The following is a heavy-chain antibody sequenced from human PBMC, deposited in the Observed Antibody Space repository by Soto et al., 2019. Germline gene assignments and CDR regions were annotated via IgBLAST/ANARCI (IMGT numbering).Heavy chain of an antibody. CDR1: GYSFTSYG. CDR3: ARALTIVPATHPRLENYGMDV. CDR2: ISPYNGHT. J-gene: IGHJ6*02. Sequence: QVQLVQSAGEVKKPGASVKVSCKASGYSFTSYGISWVRRAPGQGLEWMGWISPYNGHTQFVQRFQGRVSMTTDTAPKPAYMELRNLRSDDTAHYYCARALTIVPATHPRLENYGMDVWGQGTTVSVSS. V-gene: IGHV1-18*01. D-gene: IGHD2-2*01.